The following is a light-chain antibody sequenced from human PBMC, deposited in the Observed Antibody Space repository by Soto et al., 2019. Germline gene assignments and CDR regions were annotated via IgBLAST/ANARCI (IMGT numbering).Light chain of an antibody. CDR3: QSYDNSLSGWV. CDR1: SSNIGAGFD. CDR2: GNS. J-gene: IGLJ3*02. Sequence: QSVLTQPPSVSGAPGQRVTIPCTGSSSNIGAGFDVHWYQQLPGTAPKLLIYGNSNRPSGVPERFSGSKSGSSASLAITGLQAEDEAEYYCQSYDNSLSGWVFGGGTKLTVL. V-gene: IGLV1-40*01.